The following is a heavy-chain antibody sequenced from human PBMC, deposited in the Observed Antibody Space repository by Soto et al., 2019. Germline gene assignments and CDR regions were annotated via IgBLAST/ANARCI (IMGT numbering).Heavy chain of an antibody. D-gene: IGHD3-16*02. CDR2: ISAYNGNT. CDR1: GYTFTSYG. J-gene: IGHJ3*02. CDR3: ARKNDYIWGSYRPNAAFDI. Sequence: ASVKVSCKASGYTFTSYGISWVRQAPGQGLEWMGWISAYNGNTNYAQKLQGRVTMTTDTSTSTAYMELRSLRSDDTAVHYCARKNDYIWGSYRPNAAFDIWGQGTMVTVSS. V-gene: IGHV1-18*01.